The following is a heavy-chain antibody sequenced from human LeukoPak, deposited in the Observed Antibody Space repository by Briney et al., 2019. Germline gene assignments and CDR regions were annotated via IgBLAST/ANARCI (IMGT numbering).Heavy chain of an antibody. D-gene: IGHD3-16*01. V-gene: IGHV3-23*01. CDR3: AKDGGRSCVY. CDR2: ISDSGGST. CDR1: VFTYSSSA. J-gene: IGHJ4*02. Sequence: GVPLRLSRAACVFTYSSSAVIWTPGTPGMGAEWVSAISDSGGSTSYAASVKGRFANSRVNSKHTLYLQMNGLSAEDTAVYYWAKDGGRSCVYWRQGTLVSVSS.